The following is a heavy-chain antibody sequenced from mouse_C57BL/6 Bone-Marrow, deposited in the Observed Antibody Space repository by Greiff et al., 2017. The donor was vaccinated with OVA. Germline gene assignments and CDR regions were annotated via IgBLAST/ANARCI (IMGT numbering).Heavy chain of an antibody. CDR2: IDPENGDT. CDR3: TTVVENYAMDY. Sequence: VQLQQSGAELVRPGASVKLSCTASGFNIKDDYMHWVKQRPEQGLEWIGWIDPENGDTEYASKFQGKATITADTSSNTAYLQLSSLPSEDTAVYYCTTVVENYAMDYWGQGTSVTVSS. V-gene: IGHV14-4*01. D-gene: IGHD1-1*01. CDR1: GFNIKDDY. J-gene: IGHJ4*01.